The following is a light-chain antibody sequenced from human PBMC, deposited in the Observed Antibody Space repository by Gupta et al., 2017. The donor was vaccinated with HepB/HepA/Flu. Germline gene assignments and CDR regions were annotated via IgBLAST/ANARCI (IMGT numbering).Light chain of an antibody. CDR2: DVS. Sequence: QSVLTQPASVSGSLGQSITISCTGASSDVGGQNYVSWYQQHPGKAPKLMIYDVSNRPSGVSNRFSGSRSANTASLTISGLQAEDEADYYCSSYTSRSTLVFGGGTKLTVL. V-gene: IGLV2-14*01. CDR3: SSYTSRSTLV. J-gene: IGLJ3*02. CDR1: SSDVGGQNY.